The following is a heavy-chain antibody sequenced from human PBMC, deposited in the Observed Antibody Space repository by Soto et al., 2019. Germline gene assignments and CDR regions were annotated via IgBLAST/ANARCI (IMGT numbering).Heavy chain of an antibody. Sequence: SETQSLTCTVSGGSIRSNSCYWAWIRQPPGKGLEWIGSGYHGGNTYYNPSHKSRVTISVDTSTNQFSLKLNSVTAADTAVYYCARHLSGYGYLYFEYWGQGILVTVSS. D-gene: IGHD5-18*01. CDR2: GYHGGNT. V-gene: IGHV4-39*01. CDR1: GGSIRSNSCY. J-gene: IGHJ4*02. CDR3: ARHLSGYGYLYFEY.